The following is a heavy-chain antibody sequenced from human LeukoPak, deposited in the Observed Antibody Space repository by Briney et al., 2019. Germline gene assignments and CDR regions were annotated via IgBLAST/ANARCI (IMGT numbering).Heavy chain of an antibody. CDR3: ARDRVRGNSNPFFDY. V-gene: IGHV4-59*01. J-gene: IGHJ4*02. CDR2: IYYSGST. Sequence: PSETLSLTCTVSGGSISSYYWSWIRQPPGKGLEWIGYIYYSGSTNYNPSLKSRVTISVDTSKNQFPLKLSSVTAADTAVYYCARDRVRGNSNPFFDYWGQGTLVTVSS. D-gene: IGHD4-11*01. CDR1: GGSISSYY.